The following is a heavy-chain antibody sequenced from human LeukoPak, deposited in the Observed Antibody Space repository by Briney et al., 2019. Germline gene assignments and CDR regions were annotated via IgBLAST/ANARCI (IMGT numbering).Heavy chain of an antibody. CDR2: VSFDGCNK. Sequence: GGSLTLSCVGTGFTFNSYGMHWVRQAPGKGLEWVAVVSFDGCNKYYADPVKGRFTISRDNPGRSVHLQMNSLTSEDTAVYFCAKTQRLIDFFDSWGQGILVTVSP. CDR1: GFTFNSYG. D-gene: IGHD1-1*01. J-gene: IGHJ4*02. CDR3: AKTQRLIDFFDS. V-gene: IGHV3-30*18.